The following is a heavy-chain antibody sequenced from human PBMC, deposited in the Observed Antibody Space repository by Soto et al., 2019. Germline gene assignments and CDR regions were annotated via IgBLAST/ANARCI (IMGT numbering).Heavy chain of an antibody. CDR1: GASSSTSYG. D-gene: IGHD3-9*01. V-gene: IGHV4-4*02. CDR3: TRSILKSRDY. J-gene: IGHJ4*02. CDR2: IHYSGTT. Sequence: VQLQESGPGLVKTSETLSLTCAVSGASSSTSYGWSWVRQSTGKGLEWIGEIHYSGTTNYNPSLKSRVTISLDKSKNQFSLTLKSVTAADTALYYCTRSILKSRDYWGKGTLVTVSS.